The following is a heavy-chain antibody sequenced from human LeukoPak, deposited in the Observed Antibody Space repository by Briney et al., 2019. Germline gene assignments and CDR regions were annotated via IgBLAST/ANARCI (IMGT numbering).Heavy chain of an antibody. CDR2: IYSGCST. V-gene: IGHV3-53*01. Sequence: GGSLRLSCAASGFTVSSNYMNWVRQAPGKGLEWVSVIYSGCSTYYADSVKGRFTISRDHSKNTLYLQMSSLRAEDTAVYYFATRYGSGSYFVWGQGTMVTVSS. CDR1: GFTVSSNY. CDR3: ATRYGSGSYFV. J-gene: IGHJ3*01. D-gene: IGHD3-10*01.